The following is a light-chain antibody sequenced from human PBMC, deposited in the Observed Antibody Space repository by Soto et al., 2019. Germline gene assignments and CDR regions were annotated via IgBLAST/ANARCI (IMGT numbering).Light chain of an antibody. CDR3: QAWDSSRI. J-gene: IGLJ2*01. V-gene: IGLV3-1*01. Sequence: SYELTQPPSVSVSPGQTATITCSGDKLGDKYACWYQQKPGQSPVLVIYQDTKRPSGIPARFSGSNSGNTATLTISGTQAMDEADYYCQAWDSSRIFGGGTKVTVL. CDR1: KLGDKY. CDR2: QDT.